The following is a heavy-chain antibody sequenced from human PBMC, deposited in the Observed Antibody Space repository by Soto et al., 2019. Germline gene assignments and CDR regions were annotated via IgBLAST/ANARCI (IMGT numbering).Heavy chain of an antibody. CDR3: ARSWFGEYFDY. CDR2: INHSGST. Sequence: TLSLTCAVYGGSFSGYYWSWIRQPPGKGLEWIGEINHSGSTNYNPSLKSRVTISVDTSKNQFSLKLSSVTAADTAVYYCARSWFGEYFDYWGQGTLVTVSS. J-gene: IGHJ4*02. CDR1: GGSFSGYY. D-gene: IGHD3-10*01. V-gene: IGHV4-34*01.